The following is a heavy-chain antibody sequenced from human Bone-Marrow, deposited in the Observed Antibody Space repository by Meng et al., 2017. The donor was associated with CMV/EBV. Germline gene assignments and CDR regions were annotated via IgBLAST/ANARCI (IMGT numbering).Heavy chain of an antibody. CDR3: AKELAGFPYDLDV. J-gene: IGHJ6*02. CDR1: GFTFSDHY. Sequence: GGSLRLSCAASGFTFSDHYMDWVRQAPGKGLEWVGRIRNKANSYTTEYAASVKGRFTISRDNAKNSLYLQMNSLRAEDTAVYYCAKELAGFPYDLDVWGQGTTVTVSS. CDR2: IRNKANSYTT. D-gene: IGHD6-19*01. V-gene: IGHV3-72*01.